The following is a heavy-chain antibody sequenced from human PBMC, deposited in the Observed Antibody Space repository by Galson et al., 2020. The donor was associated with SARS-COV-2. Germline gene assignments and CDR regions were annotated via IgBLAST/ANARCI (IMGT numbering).Heavy chain of an antibody. D-gene: IGHD3-22*01. CDR2: IKQDGSEK. V-gene: IGHV3-7*01. J-gene: IGHJ4*01. CDR3: ARDHKTYYYDSSGYYYEYYFDY. Sequence: GESLKISCAASGFTFSSYWMSWVRQAPGKGLEWVANIKQDGSEKYYVDSVKGRFTISRDNAKNSLYLQMNSLRAEDTAVYYCARDHKTYYYDSSGYYYEYYFDYWGHGTLVTVSS. CDR1: GFTFSSYW.